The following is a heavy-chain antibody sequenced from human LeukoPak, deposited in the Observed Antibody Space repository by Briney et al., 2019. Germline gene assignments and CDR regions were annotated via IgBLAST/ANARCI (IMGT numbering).Heavy chain of an antibody. Sequence: ASVKVSCKASGYIFTGYYMHWVRQAPGQGLEWMGWINTNTGNPTYAQGFTGRFVFSLDTSVSTAYLQISSLKAEDTAVYYCASGLWFGELVFDPWGQGTLVTVSS. V-gene: IGHV7-4-1*02. D-gene: IGHD3-10*01. CDR3: ASGLWFGELVFDP. CDR1: GYIFTGYY. J-gene: IGHJ5*02. CDR2: INTNTGNP.